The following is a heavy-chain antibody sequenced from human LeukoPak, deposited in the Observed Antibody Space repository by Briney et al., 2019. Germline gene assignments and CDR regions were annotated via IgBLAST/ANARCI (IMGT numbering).Heavy chain of an antibody. CDR3: ATDRDSSRQKRFDY. Sequence: GGAPRLSCGASRFTLSKHLVNWFRPAPGEGAGWGGNINQDGSEKNYVDSVKGRFTISRDNAENSLYLQMNSLGAEDTAVYYCATDRDSSRQKRFDYWGQGTLVTVSS. D-gene: IGHD6-13*01. J-gene: IGHJ4*02. V-gene: IGHV3-7*01. CDR2: INQDGSEK. CDR1: RFTLSKHL.